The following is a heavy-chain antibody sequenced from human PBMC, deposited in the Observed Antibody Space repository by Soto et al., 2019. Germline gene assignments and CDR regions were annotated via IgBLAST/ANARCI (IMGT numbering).Heavy chain of an antibody. Sequence: QVQLVQSGAEVKKPGSSVKVSCKASGGTFSSYAISWVRQAPGQGLEWMGGIIPIFGTANYAQKFQGRVTITADESTSTAYMELSSLRSEDTAVYYCARGVEQLVDSYYYYGMDVWGQGTTVTVSS. CDR1: GGTFSSYA. V-gene: IGHV1-69*01. CDR2: IIPIFGTA. CDR3: ARGVEQLVDSYYYYGMDV. J-gene: IGHJ6*02. D-gene: IGHD6-6*01.